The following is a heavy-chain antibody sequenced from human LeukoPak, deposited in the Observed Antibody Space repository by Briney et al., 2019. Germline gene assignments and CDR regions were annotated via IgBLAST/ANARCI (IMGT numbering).Heavy chain of an antibody. Sequence: GGSLRLSCAASGFTFSSYGMNWVRQAPGKGLEWVSSISSSSSYIFYADSVKGRFTISRDNAKNSLSLQMNSLRAEDTAVYYCARVRSDAFDIWGQGTMVTVSS. D-gene: IGHD6-13*01. J-gene: IGHJ3*02. V-gene: IGHV3-21*01. CDR2: ISSSSSYI. CDR1: GFTFSSYG. CDR3: ARVRSDAFDI.